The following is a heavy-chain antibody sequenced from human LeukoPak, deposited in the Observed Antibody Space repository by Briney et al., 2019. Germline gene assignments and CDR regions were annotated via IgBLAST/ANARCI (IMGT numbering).Heavy chain of an antibody. J-gene: IGHJ4*02. CDR3: ARDELGYGSGLFDY. V-gene: IGHV1-18*01. CDR2: ISAYNGNT. Sequence: ASVKVSCKASGYTFTSYGISWVRQAPGQGLEWMGWISAYNGNTNYAQKLQGRVTMTTDTSTSTAYMELRSLRSDDTAVCYCARDELGYGSGLFDYWGQGTLVTVSP. CDR1: GYTFTSYG. D-gene: IGHD3-10*01.